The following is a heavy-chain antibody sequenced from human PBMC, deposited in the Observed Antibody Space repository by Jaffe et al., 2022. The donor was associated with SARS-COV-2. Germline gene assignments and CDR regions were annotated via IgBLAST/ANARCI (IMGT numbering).Heavy chain of an antibody. J-gene: IGHJ6*03. Sequence: EVQLVESGGGLVQPGGSLRLSCAASGFTFSRYAMTWVRQAPGKGLEWVSVTSTSGATTQYADSVKGRFTISRDDSKNTLYLQMNALRAEDTAVYYCAKGVTLPSYYMDYSYYMDVWGKGTTVTVSS. CDR3: AKGVTLPSYYMDYSYYMDV. V-gene: IGHV3-23*04. CDR2: TSTSGATT. CDR1: GFTFSRYA. D-gene: IGHD3-10*01.